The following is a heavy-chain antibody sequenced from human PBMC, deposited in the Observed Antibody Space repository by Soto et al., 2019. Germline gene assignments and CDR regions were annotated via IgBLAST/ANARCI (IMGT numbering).Heavy chain of an antibody. CDR1: GFTVSSNY. Sequence: GGSLILSCAASGFTVSSNYMSWVRQAPGKGLEWVSVIYSGGTTFYADSVKGRFTMSRDNSKSTVFLQMNSLRAEDTAVYHCARGVEYCSGGRCYSSDYWGQGTLVTVSS. D-gene: IGHD2-15*01. CDR3: ARGVEYCSGGRCYSSDY. CDR2: IYSGGTT. V-gene: IGHV3-66*01. J-gene: IGHJ4*02.